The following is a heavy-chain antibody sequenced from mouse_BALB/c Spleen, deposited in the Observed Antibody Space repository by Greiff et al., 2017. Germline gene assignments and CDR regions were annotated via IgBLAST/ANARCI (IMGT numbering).Heavy chain of an antibody. Sequence: EVQLQESGPGLVKPSQSLSLTCSVTGYSITSGYYWNWIRQFPGNKLEWMGYISYDGSNNYNPSLKNRISITRDTSKNQFFLKLNSVTTEDTATYYCARGLRDFDHWGQGTTLTVSS. CDR3: ARGLRDFDH. J-gene: IGHJ2*01. V-gene: IGHV3-6*02. D-gene: IGHD1-1*01. CDR2: ISYDGSN. CDR1: GYSITSGYY.